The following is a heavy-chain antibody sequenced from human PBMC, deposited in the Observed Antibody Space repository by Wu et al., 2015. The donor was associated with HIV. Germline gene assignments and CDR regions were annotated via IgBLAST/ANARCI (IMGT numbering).Heavy chain of an antibody. J-gene: IGHJ4*02. D-gene: IGHD4-17*01. Sequence: QVQLVQSGAEVKKPGSSVKVSCKASGGTFSSYAISWVRQAPGQGLEWMGRIIPIFGTANYAQKFQGRVTITADESTSTAYMELSSLRSEDTAVYYCARVNVYGDYEGGYFDYWGQGTLVTVSS. V-gene: IGHV1-69*13. CDR1: GGTFSSYA. CDR3: ARVNVYGDYEGGYFDY. CDR2: IIPIFGTA.